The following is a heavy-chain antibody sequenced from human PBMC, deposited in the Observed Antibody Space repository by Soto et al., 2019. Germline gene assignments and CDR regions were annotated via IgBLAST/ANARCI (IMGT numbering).Heavy chain of an antibody. CDR1: GFTFSNAW. V-gene: IGHV3-15*07. CDR3: TTGQGSGYYYYYYGMDV. CDR2: IKSKTDGGTT. J-gene: IGHJ6*02. D-gene: IGHD6-25*01. Sequence: EVQLVESGGGLVQPGGSLRLSCAASGFTFSNAWMNWVRQAPGKGLEWVGRIKSKTDGGTTDYAAPVKGRFTISRDDSKNTLYLQMNSLKTEDTAVYYCTTGQGSGYYYYYYGMDVWGQGTTVTVSS.